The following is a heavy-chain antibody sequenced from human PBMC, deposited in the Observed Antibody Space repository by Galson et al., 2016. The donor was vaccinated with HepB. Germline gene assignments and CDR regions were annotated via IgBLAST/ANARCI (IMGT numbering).Heavy chain of an antibody. CDR1: GFTFTSYT. J-gene: IGHJ1*01. CDR3: ATDRRSIFGAVTEYFQH. Sequence: SLRLSCAASGFTFTSYTMNWVRQAPGKGLEWVSSISSSTIYIYYADSVKGRFTISRDNAKNSLYLQMNSLRDEDTVVYYCATDRRSIFGAVTEYFQHWGQGTLVTVSS. CDR2: ISSSTIYI. V-gene: IGHV3-21*01. D-gene: IGHD3-3*01.